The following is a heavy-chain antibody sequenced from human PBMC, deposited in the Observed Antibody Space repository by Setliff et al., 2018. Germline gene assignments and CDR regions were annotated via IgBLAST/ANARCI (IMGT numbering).Heavy chain of an antibody. D-gene: IGHD3-22*01. J-gene: IGHJ4*02. CDR1: GGTFSSYA. Sequence: ASVKVSCKASGGTFSSYAISWARQAPGQGLEWMGGINPSGGSTSYAQKFQGRVTMTRDTSTSTVYMELSSLRSEDTAVYYCARDYYDSSGYRFSQGFDYWGQGTLVTVSS. V-gene: IGHV1-46*01. CDR2: INPSGGST. CDR3: ARDYYDSSGYRFSQGFDY.